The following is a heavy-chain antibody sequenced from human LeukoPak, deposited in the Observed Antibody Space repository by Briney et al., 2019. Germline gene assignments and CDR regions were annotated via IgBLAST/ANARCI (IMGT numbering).Heavy chain of an antibody. Sequence: GGSLRLSCAASGFTFSSYAMSWVRQAPGKGPEWVSAISGSGGSTYYADSVKGRFTISRDNSKNTLYLQMNSLRAEDTAVYYCAKLFQGRRGIAAAAGSWGQGTLVTVSS. V-gene: IGHV3-23*01. D-gene: IGHD6-13*01. CDR1: GFTFSSYA. CDR3: AKLFQGRRGIAAAAGS. CDR2: ISGSGGST. J-gene: IGHJ5*02.